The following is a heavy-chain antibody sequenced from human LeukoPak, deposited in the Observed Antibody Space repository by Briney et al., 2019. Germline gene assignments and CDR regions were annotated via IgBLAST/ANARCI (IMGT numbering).Heavy chain of an antibody. D-gene: IGHD3-22*01. J-gene: IGHJ4*02. CDR1: GGSFSGYY. V-gene: IGHV4-34*01. Sequence: SETLSLTCAVYGGSFSGYYWSWIRQPPGKGLGWIGEINHSGSTNYNPSLKSRVTISVDTSKNQFSLKLSSVTAADTAVYYCARENRIYYDSSGYKSFDYWGQGTLVTVSS. CDR2: INHSGST. CDR3: ARENRIYYDSSGYKSFDY.